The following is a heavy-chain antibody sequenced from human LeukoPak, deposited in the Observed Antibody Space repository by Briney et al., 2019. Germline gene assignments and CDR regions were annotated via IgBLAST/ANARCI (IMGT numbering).Heavy chain of an antibody. V-gene: IGHV5-51*01. J-gene: IGHJ4*02. D-gene: IGHD6-13*01. Sequence: GESLKISCKVSGYSFATYWIGWVRQMPGKGLEWMGIIYPGDSDTRYSPSFQGQVTISADKSISTAYLQWSSLKASDTAMYYCARTGDGSSWSSADYRGQGTLVTVSS. CDR3: ARTGDGSSWSSADY. CDR2: IYPGDSDT. CDR1: GYSFATYW.